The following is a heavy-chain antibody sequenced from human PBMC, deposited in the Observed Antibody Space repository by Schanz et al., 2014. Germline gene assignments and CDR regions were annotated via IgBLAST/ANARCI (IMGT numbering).Heavy chain of an antibody. CDR3: ARGRGCTGGSCYSWFDL. J-gene: IGHJ5*02. CDR1: RSTFSSYT. CDR2: FIPILDVG. V-gene: IGHV1-69*04. Sequence: QVQLVQSGAEVKKPGSSVKVSCKASRSTFSSYTISWVRQARGQGLEWVGRFIPILDVGNYAQQFQGRVTFTADKSTSTAYMELSSLRSDDTAVYYCARGRGCTGGSCYSWFDLWGQGTLVTVAS. D-gene: IGHD2-15*01.